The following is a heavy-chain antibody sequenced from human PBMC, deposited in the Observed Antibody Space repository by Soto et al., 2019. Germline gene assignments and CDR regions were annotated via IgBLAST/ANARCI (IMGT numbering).Heavy chain of an antibody. J-gene: IGHJ1*01. D-gene: IGHD2-21*02. CDR3: ARGAYCGGDCYSSGTEYFQH. CDR1: GGTFSSYA. Sequence: QVQLVQSGAEVKKPGSSVKVSCKASGGTFSSYAISWVRQAPGQGLECMGGIIPIFGTANYAQKFQGRVTITADESTSTAYMELSSLRSEDTAVYYCARGAYCGGDCYSSGTEYFQHWGQGTLVTVSS. CDR2: IIPIFGTA. V-gene: IGHV1-69*01.